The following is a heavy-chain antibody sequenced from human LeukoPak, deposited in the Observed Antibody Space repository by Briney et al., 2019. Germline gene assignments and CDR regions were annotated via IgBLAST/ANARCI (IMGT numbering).Heavy chain of an antibody. CDR1: GFTFSNYW. D-gene: IGHD1-26*01. V-gene: IGHV3-74*01. CDR3: ARGPIVGATTWFDP. Sequence: GGSLRLSCAASGFTFSNYWMHWVRQTPGKGLVWVSRIGSDGSSTSYADSVKGRFTISRDNAKNMLYLQMNSLRVEDTTVYYCARGPIVGATTWFDPWGQGTLVTVSS. J-gene: IGHJ5*02. CDR2: IGSDGSST.